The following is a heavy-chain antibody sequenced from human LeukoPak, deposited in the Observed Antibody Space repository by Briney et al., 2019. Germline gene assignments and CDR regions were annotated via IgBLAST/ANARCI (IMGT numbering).Heavy chain of an antibody. D-gene: IGHD2-15*01. CDR2: MSGSGGGT. Sequence: QSGGSLRLSCAVSGITLSNYGMSWVRKAPGKGLEWVAGMSGSGGGTNYADSVKGRFTVSRDNSKNTLYLQMKSLRAEDTAVYFCAKRGVVIRDILVGFYKEAYYFDSWGQGALVTVSS. CDR3: AKRGVVIRDILVGFYKEAYYFDS. J-gene: IGHJ4*02. CDR1: GITLSNYG. V-gene: IGHV3-23*01.